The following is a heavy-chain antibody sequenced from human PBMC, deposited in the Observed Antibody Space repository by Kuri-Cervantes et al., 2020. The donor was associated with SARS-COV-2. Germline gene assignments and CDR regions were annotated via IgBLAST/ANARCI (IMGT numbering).Heavy chain of an antibody. CDR3: ARNRLFVTVPAAGTFDL. CDR1: MFPLSDYW. D-gene: IGHD2-2*01. V-gene: IGHV3-7*01. CDR2: IRQDGSEM. J-gene: IGHJ3*01. Sequence: GGSLRLSCTTTMFPLSDYWMSWVRQAPGKGLEWVANIRQDGSEMFYADSAKGRFTISRGDADNSVYLQMNSLRAEDTAVYYCARNRLFVTVPAAGTFDLWGQETMVTVSS.